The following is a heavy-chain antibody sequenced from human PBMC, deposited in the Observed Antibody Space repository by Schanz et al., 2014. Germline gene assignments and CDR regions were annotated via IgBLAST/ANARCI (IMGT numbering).Heavy chain of an antibody. CDR2: IWYDGTDR. J-gene: IGHJ4*02. CDR1: GFTVSTNY. Sequence: VQLVESGGGLIQPGGSLRLSCAVSGFTVSTNYMSWVRQAPGKGLEWVAVIWYDGTDRYYADSVKGRFTISRDNSKNTLYLQMNSLRAEDTAVYYCAAHETLSTTACYPSWGQGTLVTVSS. V-gene: IGHV3-33*08. D-gene: IGHD2-2*01. CDR3: AAHETLSTTACYPS.